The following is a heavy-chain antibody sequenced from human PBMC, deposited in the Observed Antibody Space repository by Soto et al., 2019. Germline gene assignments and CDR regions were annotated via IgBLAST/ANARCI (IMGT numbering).Heavy chain of an antibody. J-gene: IGHJ6*02. CDR1: GVTFSNYD. Sequence: HPGGSLRLSCAASGVTFSNYDMIWVRKATGKGMEWVSAIGSAGDTYYSCSVSGRFAISIENAKNSLYLQMNSVTPGDTAAYYCASGGYASGYFHYAMDVWGQGTTVTVSS. V-gene: IGHV3-13*01. CDR2: IGSAGDT. D-gene: IGHD5-12*01. CDR3: ASGGYASGYFHYAMDV.